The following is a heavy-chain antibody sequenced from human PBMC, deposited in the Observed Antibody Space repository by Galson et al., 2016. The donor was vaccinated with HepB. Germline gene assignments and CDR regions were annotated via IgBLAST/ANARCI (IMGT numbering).Heavy chain of an antibody. CDR3: ADLGDLDY. CDR2: IMNDVENYAT. Sequence: SLRLSCAAPGFTFTDHYIEWVRQAPGKGLEWIGLIMNDVENYATYYAASVRGRFTISRDDSKNLVYLQMNSLKIEDTAVYYCADLGDLDYRGQGTLVTVSS. CDR1: GFTFTDHY. J-gene: IGHJ4*02. V-gene: IGHV3-72*01. D-gene: IGHD2-21*02.